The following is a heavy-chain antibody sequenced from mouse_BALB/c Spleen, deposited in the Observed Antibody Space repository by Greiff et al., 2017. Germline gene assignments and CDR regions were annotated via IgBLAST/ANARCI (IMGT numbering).Heavy chain of an antibody. Sequence: SGAELARPGASVKMSCKASGYTFTSYTMHWVKQRPGQGLEWIGYINPSSGYTNYNQKFKDKATLTADKSSSTAYMQLSSLTSEDSAVYYCARSPTKDAMDYWGQGTSVTVSS. D-gene: IGHD1-3*01. CDR1: GYTFTSYT. J-gene: IGHJ4*01. V-gene: IGHV1-4*01. CDR2: INPSSGYT. CDR3: ARSPTKDAMDY.